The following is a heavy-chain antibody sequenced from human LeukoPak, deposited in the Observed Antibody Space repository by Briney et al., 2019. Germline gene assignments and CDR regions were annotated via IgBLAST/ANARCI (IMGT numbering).Heavy chain of an antibody. J-gene: IGHJ6*02. CDR3: ARDFGVVQVYYYYGMDV. D-gene: IGHD3-3*01. V-gene: IGHV3-23*01. CDR2: ITARGDGT. Sequence: GGSLRLSCVASEFTFSNYVMSWVRQAPGKGLEWVSAITARGDGTNYADSVRGRFTISRDNSKNTLYLQMNSLRAEDTAVYYCARDFGVVQVYYYYGMDVWGQGTTVTVSS. CDR1: EFTFSNYV.